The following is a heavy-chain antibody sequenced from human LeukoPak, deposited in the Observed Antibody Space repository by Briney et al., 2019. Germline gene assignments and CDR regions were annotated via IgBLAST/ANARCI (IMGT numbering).Heavy chain of an antibody. J-gene: IGHJ5*02. CDR1: GGSLTSYY. CDR2: IYYSGIT. V-gene: IGHV4-59*13. CDR3: ARGELSLES. Sequence: SETLSLTCTVSGGSLTSYYWSWIRQPPGKGLEWIGYIYYSGITNYNPSLKSRVTISIDTSKNQFSLQLRSITAADTAVYYCARGELSLESWGQGTLVTVSS. D-gene: IGHD1-7*01.